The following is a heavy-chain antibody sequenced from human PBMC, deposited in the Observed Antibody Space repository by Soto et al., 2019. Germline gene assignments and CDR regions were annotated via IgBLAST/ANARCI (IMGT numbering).Heavy chain of an antibody. CDR3: AREGGYSYGDYYYYGMDV. V-gene: IGHV1-69*06. D-gene: IGHD5-18*01. CDR2: IIPIFGTA. CDR1: GGTFSSYA. J-gene: IGHJ6*02. Sequence: SVKVSCKASGGTFSSYAISWVRQAPGQGLELMGGIIPIFGTANYAQKFQGRVTITADKSTSTAYMELSSLRSEDTAVYYCAREGGYSYGDYYYYGMDVWGQGTTVTVSS.